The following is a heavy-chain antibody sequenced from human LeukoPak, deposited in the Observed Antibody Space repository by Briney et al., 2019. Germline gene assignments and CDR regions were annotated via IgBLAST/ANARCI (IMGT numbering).Heavy chain of an antibody. CDR1: GFTVSNNY. V-gene: IGHV4-4*02. Sequence: GSLRLSCAASGFTVSNNYMNWVRQPPGKGLEWIGEIYHSGSTNYNPSLKSRVTISVDKSKNQFSLKLSSVTAADTAVYYCATRLTRTDYWGQGTLVTVSS. CDR3: ATRLTRTDY. CDR2: IYHSGST. D-gene: IGHD1/OR15-1a*01. J-gene: IGHJ4*02.